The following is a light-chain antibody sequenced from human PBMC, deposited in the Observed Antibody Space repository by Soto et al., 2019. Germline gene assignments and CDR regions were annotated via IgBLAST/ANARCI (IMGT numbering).Light chain of an antibody. J-gene: IGKJ1*01. V-gene: IGKV1-6*01. Sequence: AIQMTQSPSSLSASVGDRVTITCRASQDIRNDLGWYQQKPGKAPKLLIYDGSKLQSGVPSRFSGSVSGTDFTLTISSLQPEDFATYYWLQDYNFPRTFGQGTKVEVK. CDR3: LQDYNFPRT. CDR2: DGS. CDR1: QDIRND.